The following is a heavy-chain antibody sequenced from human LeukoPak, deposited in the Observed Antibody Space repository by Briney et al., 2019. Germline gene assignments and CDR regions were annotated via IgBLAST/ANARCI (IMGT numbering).Heavy chain of an antibody. CDR3: AKEESSGWYGRLNYFDY. J-gene: IGHJ4*02. CDR2: IRYDGSNK. V-gene: IGHV3-30*02. CDR1: GFSFSSYG. D-gene: IGHD6-19*01. Sequence: PGGSLRLSCAASGFSFSSYGMHWVRQAPGKGLEGVAFIRYDGSNKYYADSVKGRFTISRDNSKNTLYLQMNSLRAEDTAVYYCAKEESSGWYGRLNYFDYWGQGTLVTVSS.